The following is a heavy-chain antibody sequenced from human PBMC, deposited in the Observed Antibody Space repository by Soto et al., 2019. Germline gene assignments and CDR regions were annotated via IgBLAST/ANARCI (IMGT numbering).Heavy chain of an antibody. CDR2: MNPNSGNT. CDR1: GYTFTSYD. CDR3: ARGTVPAALYYYYCGMDV. Sequence: ASVKVSCKASGYTFTSYDINWVRQATGQGLEWMGWMNPNSGNTGYAQKFQGRVTMTRNTSISTAYMELSSLRSEDTAVYYCARGTVPAALYYYYCGMDVWGQGTTVTVSS. D-gene: IGHD2-2*01. V-gene: IGHV1-8*01. J-gene: IGHJ6*02.